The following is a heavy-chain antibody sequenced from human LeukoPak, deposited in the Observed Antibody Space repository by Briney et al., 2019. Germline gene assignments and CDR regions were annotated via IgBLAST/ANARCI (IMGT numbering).Heavy chain of an antibody. CDR3: AKDESGYDFWSGYPNYNWFDP. CDR2: INDSGGNT. V-gene: IGHV3-23*01. Sequence: GGSLRLSCAASGFTFSSYAMSWVRQAPGKGLEWVSLINDSGGNTYYADSVKGRFTISRDNSKNTLYLQMNSLRAEDTAVYYCAKDESGYDFWSGYPNYNWFDPWGQGTLVTVSS. D-gene: IGHD3-3*01. CDR1: GFTFSSYA. J-gene: IGHJ5*02.